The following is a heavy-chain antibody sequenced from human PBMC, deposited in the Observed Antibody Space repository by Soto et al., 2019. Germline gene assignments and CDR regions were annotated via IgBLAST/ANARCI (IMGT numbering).Heavy chain of an antibody. CDR3: AKDMHWGGATTFLYYYYGMDV. D-gene: IGHD1-26*01. J-gene: IGHJ6*02. V-gene: IGHV3-43*01. CDR1: GFTFDDYT. CDR2: ISWDGGST. Sequence: GGSLRLSCAASGFTFDDYTMHWVRQAPGKGLEWVSLISWDGGSTYYADSVKGRFTISRDNSKNSLYLQMNSLRTEDTALYYCAKDMHWGGATTFLYYYYGMDVWGQGTTVTVSS.